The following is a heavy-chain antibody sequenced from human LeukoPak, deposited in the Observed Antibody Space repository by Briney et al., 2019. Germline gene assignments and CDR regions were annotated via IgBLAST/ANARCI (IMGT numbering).Heavy chain of an antibody. CDR2: IYHSGST. V-gene: IGHV4-30-2*01. Sequence: SETLSLTCTVSGGSISSGGYYWSWIRQPPGKGLEWIGYIYHSGSTYYNPSLKSRVTISVDRSKNQFSLKLSSVTAADTAVYYCAREGGSGSFDYWGQGTLVTVSS. CDR3: AREGGSGSFDY. J-gene: IGHJ4*02. D-gene: IGHD3-10*01. CDR1: GGSISSGGYY.